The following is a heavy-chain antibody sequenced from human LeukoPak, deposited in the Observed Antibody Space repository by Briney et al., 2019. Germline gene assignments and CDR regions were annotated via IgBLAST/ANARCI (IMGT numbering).Heavy chain of an antibody. Sequence: PGGSLRLSCAASGFTFNNYAMSWVRQAPGKGLEWVSAISGSGGSTYYADSVKGRFTISRDNAKNSLYLQMNSLRAEDTAVYYCAREVATILKTPLYYYYGMDVWGQGTTVTVSS. V-gene: IGHV3-23*01. CDR1: GFTFNNYA. CDR2: ISGSGGST. CDR3: AREVATILKTPLYYYYGMDV. J-gene: IGHJ6*02. D-gene: IGHD5-12*01.